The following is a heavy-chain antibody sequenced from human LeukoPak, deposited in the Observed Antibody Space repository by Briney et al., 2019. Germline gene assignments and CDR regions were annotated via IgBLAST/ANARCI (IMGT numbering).Heavy chain of an antibody. CDR3: ARASSRYSSSWYNWFDP. CDR1: GGSISSSNW. Sequence: SGTLSLTCAVSGGSISSSNWWSWVRQPPGKGLEWIGEIYHSGSTNYNPSLKSRVTISVDKSKNQFSLKLSSVTAADMAVYYCARASSRYSSSWYNWFDPWGQGTLVTVSS. V-gene: IGHV4-4*02. D-gene: IGHD6-13*01. CDR2: IYHSGST. J-gene: IGHJ5*02.